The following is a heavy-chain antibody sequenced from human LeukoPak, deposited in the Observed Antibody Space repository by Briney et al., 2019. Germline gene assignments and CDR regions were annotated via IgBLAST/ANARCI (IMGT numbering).Heavy chain of an antibody. J-gene: IGHJ4*02. Sequence: GGSLRLSCAASGFTFSSYGMHWVRQAPGKGLEWVAFIRYDGSNKYYADPVKGRFTISRDNSKNTLYLQMNSLRAEDTAVYYCAKAGIVATIGLDYWGQGTLVTVSS. D-gene: IGHD5-12*01. CDR3: AKAGIVATIGLDY. CDR2: IRYDGSNK. CDR1: GFTFSSYG. V-gene: IGHV3-30*02.